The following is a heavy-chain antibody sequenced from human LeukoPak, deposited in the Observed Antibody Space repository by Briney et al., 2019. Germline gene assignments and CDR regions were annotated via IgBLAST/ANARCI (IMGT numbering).Heavy chain of an antibody. J-gene: IGHJ4*02. CDR3: ARARMATFYFDY. D-gene: IGHD5-24*01. CDR2: ISGSGGST. Sequence: PGGFLRLSCAAPGFSFSNYAMSWVRQGQGKGLELVSAISGSGGSTFYRDSVKGRFTISRDNSKNTLYLQMNSLRAEDTAVYYCARARMATFYFDYWGQGTLVTVSS. V-gene: IGHV3-23*01. CDR1: GFSFSNYA.